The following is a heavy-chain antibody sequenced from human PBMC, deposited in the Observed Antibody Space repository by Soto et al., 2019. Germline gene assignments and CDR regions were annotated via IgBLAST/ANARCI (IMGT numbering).Heavy chain of an antibody. D-gene: IGHD1-7*01. CDR3: ERAGTSYFYGVDV. CDR1: GYTFSSYG. J-gene: IGHJ6*02. V-gene: IGHV1-18*04. CDR2: ISVHNGNT. Sequence: ASVKVSCKASGYTFSSYGISWVRQAPGQGLEWMGWISVHNGNTNYAQKFQGRVTTTTDTSTSTAYMELRSLRSDDTAVYYCERAGTSYFYGVDVWGQGTMVTVSS.